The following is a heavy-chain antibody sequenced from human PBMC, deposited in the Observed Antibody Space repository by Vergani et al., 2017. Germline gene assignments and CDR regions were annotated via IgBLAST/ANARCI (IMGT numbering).Heavy chain of an antibody. V-gene: IGHV1-2*02. CDR3: ARRGYSYGYEDYGMDV. Sequence: QVQLVQSGAEVKKPGASVKVSCKASGYTFTGYYMHWVRQAPGQGLEWMGWINPNSGGTNYAQEFQGRVTMTRDTSISTAYMELSRLRSDDTAVYYCARRGYSYGYEDYGMDVWGQGTTVTVSS. D-gene: IGHD5-18*01. CDR2: INPNSGGT. J-gene: IGHJ6*02. CDR1: GYTFTGYY.